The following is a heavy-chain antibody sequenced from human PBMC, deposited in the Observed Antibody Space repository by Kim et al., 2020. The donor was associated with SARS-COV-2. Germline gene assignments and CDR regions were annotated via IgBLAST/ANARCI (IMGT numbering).Heavy chain of an antibody. D-gene: IGHD3-22*01. V-gene: IGHV3-30*07. J-gene: IGHJ4*02. Sequence: KGRFTISRENSKNTLYLQMNSLRAEDTAVYYCARDWQGDSSGYYSGLFDYWGQGTLVTVSS. CDR3: ARDWQGDSSGYYSGLFDY.